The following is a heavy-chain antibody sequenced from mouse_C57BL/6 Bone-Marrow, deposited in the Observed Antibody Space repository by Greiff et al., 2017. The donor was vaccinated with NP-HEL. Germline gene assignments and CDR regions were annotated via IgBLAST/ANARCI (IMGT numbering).Heavy chain of an antibody. CDR1: GFTFSSYA. Sequence: EVQRVESGGGLVKPGGSLKLSCAASGFTFSSYAMSWVRQTPEKRLEWVATISDGGSYTYYPDNVKGRFTISRDNAKNNLYLQMSHLKSEDTAMYYCARHYGSSYWYFDVWGTGTTGTVSS. CDR2: ISDGGSYT. CDR3: ARHYGSSYWYFDV. V-gene: IGHV5-4*01. J-gene: IGHJ1*03. D-gene: IGHD1-1*01.